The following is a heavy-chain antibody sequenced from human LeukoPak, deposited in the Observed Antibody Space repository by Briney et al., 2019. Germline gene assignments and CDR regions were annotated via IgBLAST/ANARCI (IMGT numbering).Heavy chain of an antibody. CDR2: ISESGVGS. J-gene: IGHJ4*02. CDR3: AKVRVGATIDD. Sequence: GGSLRLSCVASGFTFRSNAMNWGRQAPGKGLEWVSGISESGVGSNYADSVKGRFTTSRDNSKNTLYLQMNSLRAEDTAVYYCAKVRVGATIDDWGQGTLVTVSS. V-gene: IGHV3-23*01. CDR1: GFTFRSNA. D-gene: IGHD1-26*01.